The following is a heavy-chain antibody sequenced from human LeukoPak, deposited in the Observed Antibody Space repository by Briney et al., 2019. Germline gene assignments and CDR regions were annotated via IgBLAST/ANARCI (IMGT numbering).Heavy chain of an antibody. V-gene: IGHV4-59*01. J-gene: IGHJ3*02. CDR2: IYYSGST. D-gene: IGHD1-14*01. CDR1: GGSISSYY. Sequence: PSETLSPTCTVSGGSISSYYWSWIRQPSGKGLEWIGYIYYSGSTNYNPSLKGRVTISVDTSKNQFSLKLSSVTAADTAVYYCARDGPLTTGAFDIWGQGTMVTVSS. CDR3: ARDGPLTTGAFDI.